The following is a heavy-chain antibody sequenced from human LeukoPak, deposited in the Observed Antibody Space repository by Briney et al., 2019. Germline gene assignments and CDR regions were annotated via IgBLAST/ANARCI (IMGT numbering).Heavy chain of an antibody. CDR2: IDSGVGDT. J-gene: IGHJ4*02. D-gene: IGHD6-13*01. Sequence: GGSLRLSCAASGFTFSTYEMTWVRQAPGKGLEWVSSIDSGVGDTYYADSVKGRFTISRDNSKSAVYLQMNSLRAEDTAVYYCAKGGISTTGLEDWGQGTRVTISS. V-gene: IGHV3-23*01. CDR3: AKGGISTTGLED. CDR1: GFTFSTYE.